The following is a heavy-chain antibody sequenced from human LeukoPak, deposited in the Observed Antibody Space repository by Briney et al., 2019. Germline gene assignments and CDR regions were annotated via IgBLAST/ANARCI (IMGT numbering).Heavy chain of an antibody. V-gene: IGHV3-53*01. CDR3: ARDSYYGSGSYYRYTFDY. J-gene: IGHJ4*02. Sequence: PGGSLRLSCAASGFTVSRNYMSWVRQAPGKGLKWVSVIYSGGSTYYTDSVKGRFTISRDNSKNTLYLQMNSLRAEDTAVYYCARDSYYGSGSYYRYTFDYWGQGTLVTVSS. D-gene: IGHD3-10*01. CDR1: GFTVSRNY. CDR2: IYSGGST.